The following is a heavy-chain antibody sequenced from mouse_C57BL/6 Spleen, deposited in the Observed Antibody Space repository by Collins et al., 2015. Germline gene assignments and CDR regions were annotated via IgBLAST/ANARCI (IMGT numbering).Heavy chain of an antibody. CDR2: SGINA. CDR3: ARYLLSPMDY. V-gene: IGHV3-8*02. J-gene: IGHJ4*01. D-gene: IGHD2-1*01. Sequence: SGINAEYMGSLKSRISITRDTSKNQYYLQLNSVTTEDTATYYCARYLLSPMDYWGQGTSVTVSS.